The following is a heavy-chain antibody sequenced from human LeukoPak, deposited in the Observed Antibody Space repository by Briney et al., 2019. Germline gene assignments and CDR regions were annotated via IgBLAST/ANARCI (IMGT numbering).Heavy chain of an antibody. V-gene: IGHV3-23*01. J-gene: IGHJ4*02. CDR2: ISGSGGST. CDR3: AKSGGIQLWSPVGDY. Sequence: PGGSLRLSCAASGFTFSSYAMSWVRQAPGKGLEWVSAISGSGGSTYYADSVKGRFTISRDNSKNTLYLQMNSLRAEDTAVHYCAKSGGIQLWSPVGDYWGQGTLVTVSS. D-gene: IGHD5-18*01. CDR1: GFTFSSYA.